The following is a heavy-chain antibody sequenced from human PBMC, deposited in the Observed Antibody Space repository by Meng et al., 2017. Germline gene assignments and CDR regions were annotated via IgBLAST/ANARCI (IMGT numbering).Heavy chain of an antibody. J-gene: IGHJ4*02. V-gene: IGHV3-74*01. D-gene: IGHD3-10*01. CDR1: GFTFSSYW. CDR2: INSDGSST. Sequence: GESLKISCAASGFTFSSYWMHWVRQAPGKGLVWGSRINSDGSSTSYADSVKGRFTISRDNAKNTLYLQINSLRAEVTAVYYCARPVGGFDYWGQGTLVTVSS. CDR3: ARPVGGFDY.